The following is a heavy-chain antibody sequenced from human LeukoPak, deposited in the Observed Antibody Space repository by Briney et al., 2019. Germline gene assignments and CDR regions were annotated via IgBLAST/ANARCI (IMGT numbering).Heavy chain of an antibody. Sequence: PGGSLRLSCAASGFTFSSYWMHWVRQAPGKGLVWVSRINSYGSSTSYADSVKGRFTISRDNSKNTLYLQMNSLRAEDTAVYYCAKFLSYCSSTSCYALFDYWGQGTLVTVSS. CDR2: INSYGSST. D-gene: IGHD2-2*01. CDR1: GFTFSSYW. J-gene: IGHJ4*02. V-gene: IGHV3-74*01. CDR3: AKFLSYCSSTSCYALFDY.